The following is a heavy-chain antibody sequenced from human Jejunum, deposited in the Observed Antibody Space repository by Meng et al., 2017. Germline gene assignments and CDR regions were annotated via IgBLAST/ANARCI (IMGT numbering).Heavy chain of an antibody. Sequence: QVQRPESGRGLVKPSETLSFSVIWCYGSTRRIGYYWGWLRQLPGKGLEWIGYVHYRGFTYYNPSLKSRVSMSIDTSKNQFSLTLTSVTAAETAVYYCARPTRGSGSSYSFDIWGQGTMVTVSS. CDR1: YGSTRRIGYY. CDR3: ARPTRGSGSSYSFDI. D-gene: IGHD3-10*01. V-gene: IGHV4-31*03. CDR2: VHYRGFT. J-gene: IGHJ3*02.